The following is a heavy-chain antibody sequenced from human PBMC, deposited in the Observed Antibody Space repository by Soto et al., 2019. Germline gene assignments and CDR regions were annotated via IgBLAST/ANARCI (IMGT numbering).Heavy chain of an antibody. V-gene: IGHV3-21*02. J-gene: IGHJ4*02. CDR2: ISSSSSNI. CDR3: ARDNGYDAATLDY. D-gene: IGHD5-12*01. CDR1: GFTFSTCS. Sequence: EVQLVESGGGLVKPGGSLRLSCAASGFTFSTCSMNWVRQAPGKGLEWVSSISSSSSNIYYADSVKGRFTISRDNAKTSLYLQMNSLRADDTAVYYCARDNGYDAATLDYWGQGTLVTVSS.